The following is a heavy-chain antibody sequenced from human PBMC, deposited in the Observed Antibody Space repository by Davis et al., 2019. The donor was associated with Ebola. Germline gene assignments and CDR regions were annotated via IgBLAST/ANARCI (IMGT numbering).Heavy chain of an antibody. J-gene: IGHJ4*02. CDR1: GGSISSYY. V-gene: IGHV4-59*08. CDR3: ARHTYYYDSSGYYRGDYFDY. CDR2: IYYSGST. Sequence: SETLSLTCTVSGGSISSYYWRWIRQPPGKGLEWIGYIYYSGSTNYNPSLKSRVTISVDTSKNQFSLKLSSVTAADTAVYYCARHTYYYDSSGYYRGDYFDYWGQGTLVTVSS. D-gene: IGHD3-22*01.